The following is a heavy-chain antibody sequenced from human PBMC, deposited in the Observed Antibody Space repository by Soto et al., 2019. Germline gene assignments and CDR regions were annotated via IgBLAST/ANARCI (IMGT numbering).Heavy chain of an antibody. CDR1: AYRFTRYW. Sequence: ESLNIFCKGSAYRFTRYWIGWVRQLPGKGLEWMGIIYPDDSDTRYSPSFQGQVTISADKSINTAYLQWSSLKDSDTAMYYCARGGVTTRTFDYWGQGTMVTVPQ. V-gene: IGHV5-51*01. J-gene: IGHJ4*02. CDR3: ARGGVTTRTFDY. D-gene: IGHD1-1*01. CDR2: IYPDDSDT.